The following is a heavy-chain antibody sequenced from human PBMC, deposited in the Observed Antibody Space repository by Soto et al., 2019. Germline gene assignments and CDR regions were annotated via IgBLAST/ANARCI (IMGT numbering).Heavy chain of an antibody. J-gene: IGHJ6*02. CDR2: IIPIFGTA. V-gene: IGHV1-69*13. CDR3: ARFHYWGCYCHHLYYYHYCIVL. CDR1: GGTFSSYV. D-gene: IGHD2-21*02. Sequence: GGSVKVSWKASGGTFSSYVISWVGQAPGQGLEWMGGIIPIFGTANYGQEVQGRVTIAAGEATGTAYMGLSSLRSGDTGGYYWARFHYWGCYCHHLYYYHYCIVLWGHGT.